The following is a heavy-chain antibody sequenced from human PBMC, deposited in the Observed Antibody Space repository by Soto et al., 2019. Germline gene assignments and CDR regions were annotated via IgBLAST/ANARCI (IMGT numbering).Heavy chain of an antibody. D-gene: IGHD2-15*01. CDR3: ARDGSGRHDY. Sequence: PSETLALTCTVSVGCLRSGSYYWSWIRQPPGKGLEWIGYIYHGGATTYNASLKSRVTISVDTSKNQFFLKVNSVTAADTAVYFCARDGSGRHDYWGQGTPVTVSS. CDR2: IYHGGAT. CDR1: VGCLRSGSYY. V-gene: IGHV4-61*01. J-gene: IGHJ4*02.